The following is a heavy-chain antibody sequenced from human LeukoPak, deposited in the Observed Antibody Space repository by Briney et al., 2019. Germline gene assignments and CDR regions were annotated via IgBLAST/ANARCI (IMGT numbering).Heavy chain of an antibody. J-gene: IGHJ4*02. V-gene: IGHV3-23*01. CDR2: ISGSGSTT. D-gene: IGHD2-2*01. CDR3: AKDLDCSSTSCYSGGYCGGECLDY. Sequence: GGSLRLSCAASGFTFSSYAMSWVRQAPGKGLEWVSSISGSGSTTYYADSVKGRFTTSRDNSKNTLYLQMNSLRAEDTSVHSSAKDLDCSSTSCYSGGYCGGECLDYFGQGTLVTV. CDR1: GFTFSSYA.